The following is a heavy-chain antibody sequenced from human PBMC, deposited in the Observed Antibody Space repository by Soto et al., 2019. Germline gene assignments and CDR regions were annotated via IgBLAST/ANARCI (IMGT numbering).Heavy chain of an antibody. Sequence: EMQLLESGGGLVQAGGSLRLSCAASGFTVSSYALNWVRQAPGKGLEWVSGISASTYYADSVKGRFTISRDTSKNTLYLQMNRLRAEDTAIYFCAIRMYSTRWYYLDYWGQGTLVTVSS. J-gene: IGHJ4*02. CDR1: GFTVSSYA. CDR3: AIRMYSTRWYYLDY. D-gene: IGHD2-2*01. V-gene: IGHV3-23*01. CDR2: ISAST.